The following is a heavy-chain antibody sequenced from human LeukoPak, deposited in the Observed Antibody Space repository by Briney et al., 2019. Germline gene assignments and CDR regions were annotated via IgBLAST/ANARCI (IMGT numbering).Heavy chain of an antibody. J-gene: IGHJ4*02. Sequence: GESLKISCKGSGYNFTPYWIGWVRQMPGKGLEWMGIIYPGDSDTRYSPSFQGQVTISADKSISTAYLQWSSLKASDTAMYYCARQPSIAARAIDYWGQGTLVTVSS. CDR2: IYPGDSDT. V-gene: IGHV5-51*01. CDR3: ARQPSIAARAIDY. CDR1: GYNFTPYW. D-gene: IGHD6-6*01.